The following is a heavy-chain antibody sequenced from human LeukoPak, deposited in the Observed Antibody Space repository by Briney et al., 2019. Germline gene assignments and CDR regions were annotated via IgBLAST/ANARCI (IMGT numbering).Heavy chain of an antibody. CDR3: ARPYCSGGSCRGWWYFDL. Sequence: GESPKISCKGSGYSFTSYWIGWVRQMPGKGLEWMGIIYPGDSDTRYSPSFQGQVTISADKSISTAYLQWSSLKASDTAMYYCARPYCSGGSCRGWWYFDLWGRGTLVTVSS. CDR2: IYPGDSDT. CDR1: GYSFTSYW. J-gene: IGHJ2*01. D-gene: IGHD2-15*01. V-gene: IGHV5-51*01.